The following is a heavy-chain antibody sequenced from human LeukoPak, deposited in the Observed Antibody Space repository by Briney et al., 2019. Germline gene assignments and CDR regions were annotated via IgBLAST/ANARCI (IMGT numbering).Heavy chain of an antibody. V-gene: IGHV1-2*06. CDR1: GYTFTGYY. D-gene: IGHD3-10*01. CDR2: INPNSGGT. CDR3: ARARQIISHDAFDI. J-gene: IGHJ3*02. Sequence: GASVKVSCKASGYTFTGYYMHWVRQAPGQGLEWMGRINPNSGGTNYAQKFQGRVTMTRDTSISTAYMELSSLRSEDTAVYYCARARQIISHDAFDIWGQGTMVTVSS.